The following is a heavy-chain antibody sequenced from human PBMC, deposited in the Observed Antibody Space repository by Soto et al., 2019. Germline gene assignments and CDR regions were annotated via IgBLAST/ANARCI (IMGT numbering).Heavy chain of an antibody. Sequence: SETLSLTCTVSGGSISSSSYYWGWIRQPPGKGLERIGCIYYIGSTYYNPSLKSRVTISVDTSKNQFSLKLSSVTAADTAVYYCARLDNWRGETDYGGQGTLVTVSS. J-gene: IGHJ4*02. D-gene: IGHD1-20*01. V-gene: IGHV4-39*01. CDR2: IYYIGST. CDR3: ARLDNWRGETDY. CDR1: GGSISSSSYY.